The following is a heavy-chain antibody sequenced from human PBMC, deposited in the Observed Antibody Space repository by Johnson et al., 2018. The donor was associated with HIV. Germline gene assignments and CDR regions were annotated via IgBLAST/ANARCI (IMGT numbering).Heavy chain of an antibody. D-gene: IGHD1-1*01. CDR2: ISGSGGST. Sequence: EQLVESGGGLVQPGGSLRLSCAASGFTFSSYAMTWVRQAPGKGLEWVSSISGSGGSTYYVDSVKGRFTISRDNSKNTLYLQMNSLRAEDTAVYYCAKDLYNWNLQKHAFDIWGQGTMVTVSS. CDR1: GFTFSSYA. J-gene: IGHJ3*02. CDR3: AKDLYNWNLQKHAFDI. V-gene: IGHV3-23*04.